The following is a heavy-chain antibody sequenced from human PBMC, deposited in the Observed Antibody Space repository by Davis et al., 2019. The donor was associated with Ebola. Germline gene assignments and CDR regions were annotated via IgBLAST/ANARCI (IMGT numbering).Heavy chain of an antibody. D-gene: IGHD6-6*01. CDR1: GFTFSSYG. Sequence: PGGSLRLSCAASGFTFSSYGMHWVRQAPGKGLEWVAVISYDGSNKYYADSVKGRFTISRDNSKNTLYLQMNSLRAEDTAVYYCAKDRLRGVSEGYGSSSSYSGMDVWGQGTTVTVSS. CDR3: AKDRLRGVSEGYGSSSSYSGMDV. J-gene: IGHJ6*02. V-gene: IGHV3-30*18. CDR2: ISYDGSNK.